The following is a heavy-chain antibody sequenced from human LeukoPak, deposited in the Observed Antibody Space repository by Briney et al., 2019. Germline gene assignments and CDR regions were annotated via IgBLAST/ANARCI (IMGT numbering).Heavy chain of an antibody. V-gene: IGHV4-34*01. CDR3: ARGVADIVVVVAATRHYYYYYMDV. Sequence: PSETLSLTCAVYGASFSGYYWSWIRQPPGKGLEWIGEINHSGSTNYNPSLKSRLTISLDTSKNQFSLKLSSVTAADTAVYYCARGVADIVVVVAATRHYYYYYMDVWGKGTTVTVSS. CDR2: INHSGST. CDR1: GASFSGYY. D-gene: IGHD2-15*01. J-gene: IGHJ6*03.